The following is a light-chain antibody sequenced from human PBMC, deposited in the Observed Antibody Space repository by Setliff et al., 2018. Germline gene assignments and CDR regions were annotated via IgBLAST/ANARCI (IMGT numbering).Light chain of an antibody. Sequence: QPRSVSGSPGQSVTISCTGTSSDVGAYNYVSWYQHHPGKVPKLMVYDVTKRPSGVPDRFSGSKSGNTASLTISGLQAEDEADYYCCSFAGTYYVFGSGTKV. J-gene: IGLJ1*01. V-gene: IGLV2-11*01. CDR2: DVT. CDR1: SSDVGAYNY. CDR3: CSFAGTYYV.